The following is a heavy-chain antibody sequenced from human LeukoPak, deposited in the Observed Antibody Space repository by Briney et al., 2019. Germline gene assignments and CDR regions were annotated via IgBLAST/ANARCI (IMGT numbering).Heavy chain of an antibody. V-gene: IGHV4-61*01. D-gene: IGHD1-20*01. CDR3: ARGDYNWNDIRTWGAFDI. CDR1: GGSVSSGSYY. CDR2: IYYSGST. J-gene: IGHJ3*02. Sequence: SQTLSLTCTVSGGSVSSGSYYWSWIRQPPGKGLEWIGYIYYSGSTNCNPSLKSRVTISVDTSKNQFSLKLSSVTAADTAVYYCARGDYNWNDIRTWGAFDIWGQGTMVTVSS.